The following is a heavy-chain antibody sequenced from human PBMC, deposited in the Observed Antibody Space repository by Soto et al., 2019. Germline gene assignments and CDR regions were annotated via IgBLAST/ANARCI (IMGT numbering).Heavy chain of an antibody. D-gene: IGHD5-18*01. J-gene: IGHJ4*02. CDR3: ARVGRIPRYYFDY. CDR1: GGTFSSYA. V-gene: IGHV1-69*13. CDR2: IIPIFGTA. Sequence: ASVKDYCKASGGTFSSYAISWVRQAPGQGLEWMGGIIPIFGTANYAQKFQGRVTITADESTSTAYMELSSLRSEDTAVYYCARVGRIPRYYFDYWGQGTLVTVSS.